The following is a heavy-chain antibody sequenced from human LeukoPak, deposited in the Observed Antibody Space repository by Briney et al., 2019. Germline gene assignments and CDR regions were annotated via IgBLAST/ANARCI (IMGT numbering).Heavy chain of an antibody. CDR3: ARAEIAAAGSYYYYMDV. D-gene: IGHD6-13*01. CDR1: GGSISSGSYY. V-gene: IGHV4-61*02. Sequence: PSETLSLTCTVSGGSISSGSYYWNWIRQPAGKGLEWIGRIYTSGSTNYNPSLKSRVTMSVDTSKNQFSLKLSSVTAADTAVYYCARAEIAAAGSYYYYMDVWGKGTTVTISS. CDR2: IYTSGST. J-gene: IGHJ6*03.